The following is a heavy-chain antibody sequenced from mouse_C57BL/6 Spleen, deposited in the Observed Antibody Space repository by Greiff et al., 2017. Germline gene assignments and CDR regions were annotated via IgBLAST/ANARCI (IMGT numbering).Heavy chain of an antibody. J-gene: IGHJ4*01. D-gene: IGHD1-1*02. CDR1: GFTFSSYA. Sequence: EVKVVESGEGLVKPGGSLKLSCAASGFTFSSYAMSWVRQTPEKRLEWVAYISSGGDYIYYADTVKGRFTISRDNARNTLYLQMSSLKSEDTAMYYCTREGLYYYAMDYWGQGTSVTVSS. V-gene: IGHV5-9-1*02. CDR3: TREGLYYYAMDY. CDR2: ISSGGDYI.